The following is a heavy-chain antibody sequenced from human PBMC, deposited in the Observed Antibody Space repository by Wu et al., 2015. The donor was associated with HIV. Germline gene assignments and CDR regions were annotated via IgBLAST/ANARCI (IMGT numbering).Heavy chain of an antibody. V-gene: IGHV1-69*13. Sequence: QVQLVQSGAEVKKPGSSVKVSCKASGGTFSSYAFSWVRQAPGRGLEWMGRIIPISGTTNYAQKFQGRVTITADGSTSTAYMKLNSLTFEDTAVYYCARDRTWDEDFWGQGTMVTVSA. J-gene: IGHJ4*02. D-gene: IGHD1-26*01. CDR3: ARDRTWDEDF. CDR1: GGTFSSYA. CDR2: IIPISGTT.